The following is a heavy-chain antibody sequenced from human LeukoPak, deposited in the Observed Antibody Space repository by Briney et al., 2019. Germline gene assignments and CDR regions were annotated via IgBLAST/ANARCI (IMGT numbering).Heavy chain of an antibody. J-gene: IGHJ5*02. D-gene: IGHD5-12*01. Sequence: SVKVFCKASGGTFSSYAISWVRQAPGQGLEWMGGVIPIFGTANYAQKFQGRVTITADKSTSTAYMELSSLRSEDTAVYCCARHSTRSGYDGGWFDPWGQGTLVTVSS. V-gene: IGHV1-69*06. CDR1: GGTFSSYA. CDR2: VIPIFGTA. CDR3: ARHSTRSGYDGGWFDP.